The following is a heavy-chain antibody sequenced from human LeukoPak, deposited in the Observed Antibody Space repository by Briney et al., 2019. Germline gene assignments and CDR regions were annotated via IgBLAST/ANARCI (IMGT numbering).Heavy chain of an antibody. CDR1: GYTFTGYY. Sequence: ASVKVSCKASGYTFTGYYMHWVRQAPGQGLERMGWINPNSGGTNYAQKFQGRVTMTRDTSISTAYMELSRLRSDDTAVYYCARVFPYYYGSGSPRAFDIWGQGTMVTVSS. CDR3: ARVFPYYYGSGSPRAFDI. J-gene: IGHJ3*02. V-gene: IGHV1-2*02. D-gene: IGHD3-10*01. CDR2: INPNSGGT.